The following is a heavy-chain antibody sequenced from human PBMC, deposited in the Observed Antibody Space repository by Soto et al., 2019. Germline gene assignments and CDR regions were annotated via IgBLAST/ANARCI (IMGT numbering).Heavy chain of an antibody. CDR3: ARGYRQSGDSSSWVFDY. J-gene: IGHJ4*02. CDR1: GGSINSGGYY. Sequence: QVQLRESGPVLVKPSQTLSLTCNVSGGSINSGGYYWNWIRQQPGKGLEWIWYMYYSGSTYYNPFLRSRVIISADTSENHFSLKLSSVTAADPDVYFFARGYRQSGDSSSWVFDYWGQGTLVNVYS. D-gene: IGHD6-13*01. V-gene: IGHV4-31*03. CDR2: MYYSGST.